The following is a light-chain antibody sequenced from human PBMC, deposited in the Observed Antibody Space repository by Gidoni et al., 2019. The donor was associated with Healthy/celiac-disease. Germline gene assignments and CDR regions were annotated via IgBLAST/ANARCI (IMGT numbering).Light chain of an antibody. J-gene: IGLJ2*01. CDR2: DVS. V-gene: IGLV2-14*01. CDR3: SSYTSSSTVV. CDR1: SSDVGGYNY. Sequence: QSSLTQPASVSASPGPSITISCTGTSSDVGGYNYVSWYQPHPGKAPKLMIYDVSNRPSGVSNRFSGSKSGNTASLTISGLQAEDEADYYCSSYTSSSTVVFGGGTKLTVL.